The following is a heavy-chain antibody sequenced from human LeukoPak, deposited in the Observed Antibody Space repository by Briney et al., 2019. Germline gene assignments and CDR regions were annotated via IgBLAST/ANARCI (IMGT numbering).Heavy chain of an antibody. Sequence: GGSLRLSCAASGFTFSSYAMHWVRQAPGKGLEWVAVISYNGSNKYYADSVKGRFPISRDNSKNTLYLQMNSLRAEDTAVYYCARAGIAAGLFDYWGQGTLVTVSS. V-gene: IGHV3-30*04. CDR1: GFTFSSYA. D-gene: IGHD6-13*01. CDR2: ISYNGSNK. J-gene: IGHJ4*02. CDR3: ARAGIAAGLFDY.